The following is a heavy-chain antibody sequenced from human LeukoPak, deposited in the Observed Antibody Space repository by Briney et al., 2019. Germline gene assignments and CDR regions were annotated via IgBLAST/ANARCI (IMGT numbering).Heavy chain of an antibody. J-gene: IGHJ3*02. V-gene: IGHV3-21*01. CDR2: ISSSSSYI. CDR3: ARELWAYCGGNCPSPDAFDI. Sequence: GGSLRLSCAASGFTFSSYSMNWVRQAPGKGLEWVSSISSSSSYIYYADSVKGRFTISRDNAKNSLYLQMSSLRAEDTAVYYCARELWAYCGGNCPSPDAFDIWGQGTMVTVSS. CDR1: GFTFSSYS. D-gene: IGHD2-21*01.